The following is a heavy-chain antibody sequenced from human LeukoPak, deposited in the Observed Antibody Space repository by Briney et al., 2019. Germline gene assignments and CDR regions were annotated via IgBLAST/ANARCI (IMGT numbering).Heavy chain of an antibody. CDR2: ISSSSSYI. CDR1: GCTFSSYS. J-gene: IGHJ5*02. D-gene: IGHD3-22*01. Sequence: PGGSLRLSCAASGCTFSSYSMNWVRQAPGKGLEWVSSISSSSSYIYYADSVKGRFTTAKDNAKKSLYLQRNSLRAEDTPVYYCARDQDYYDSSGPTTWFDPWGQGTLVTVSS. CDR3: ARDQDYYDSSGPTTWFDP. V-gene: IGHV3-21*01.